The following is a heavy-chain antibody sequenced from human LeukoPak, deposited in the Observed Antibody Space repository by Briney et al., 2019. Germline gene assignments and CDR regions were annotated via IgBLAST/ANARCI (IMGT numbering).Heavy chain of an antibody. CDR3: ARADYYDSSGYAH. D-gene: IGHD3-22*01. V-gene: IGHV3-33*01. CDR2: IWYDGSNK. J-gene: IGHJ4*02. CDR1: GFTIRDYH. Sequence: GGSLRLSCAASGFTIRDYHMNWVRQAPGKGLEWVAVIWYDGSNKYYADSVKGRFTISRDNSKNTLYLQMNSLRAEDTAVYYCARADYYDSSGYAHWGQGTLVTVSS.